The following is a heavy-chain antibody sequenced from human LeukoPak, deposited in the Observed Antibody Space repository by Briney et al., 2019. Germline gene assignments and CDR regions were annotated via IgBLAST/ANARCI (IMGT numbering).Heavy chain of an antibody. CDR1: GFTFSSYG. V-gene: IGHV3-30*18. D-gene: IGHD3-10*01. CDR2: ISYDGSNK. J-gene: IGHJ4*02. CDR3: AKNYGSGTFDY. Sequence: GGSLRLSCAASGFTFSSYGMHWVRQAPGKGLEWVAVISYDGSNKYYADSVKGRFTISRDNSKNTLYLQMNSLRAEDTAVYYCAKNYGSGTFDYWGQGTLVTVSS.